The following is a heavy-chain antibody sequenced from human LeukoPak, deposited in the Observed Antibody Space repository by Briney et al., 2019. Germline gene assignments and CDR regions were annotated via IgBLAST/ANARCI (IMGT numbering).Heavy chain of an antibody. Sequence: GGSLRLSCAASGFTFSSYAMSWVRQAPGKGLEWVSAISGSGGSTYYADSVKGRFTISRDNSKNTLYLQMNSLRAEDTAVYYCAKSYGRSDYHYYYGMDVWGQGTTVTVSS. V-gene: IGHV3-23*01. D-gene: IGHD5-18*01. J-gene: IGHJ6*02. CDR2: ISGSGGST. CDR1: GFTFSSYA. CDR3: AKSYGRSDYHYYYGMDV.